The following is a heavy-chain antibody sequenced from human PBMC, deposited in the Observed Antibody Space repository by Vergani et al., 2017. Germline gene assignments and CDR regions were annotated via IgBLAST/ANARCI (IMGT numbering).Heavy chain of an antibody. D-gene: IGHD4-17*01. CDR1: GFTFSSYG. CDR3: AKVRNYGDFSSFDY. J-gene: IGHJ4*02. Sequence: QVQLVESGGGVVQPGRSLTLSCAASGFTFSSYGMHWVRQAPGKGLEWVAVISYDGNNKYYADSVKGQFTISRDNSKNTRYLQMNSLRAEDTAVYYCAKVRNYGDFSSFDYWGQGTLVTVSS. CDR2: ISYDGNNK. V-gene: IGHV3-30*18.